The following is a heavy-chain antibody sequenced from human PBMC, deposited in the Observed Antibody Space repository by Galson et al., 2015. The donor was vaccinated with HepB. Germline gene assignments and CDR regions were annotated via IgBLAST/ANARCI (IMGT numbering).Heavy chain of an antibody. V-gene: IGHV3-21*01. D-gene: IGHD2-2*01. J-gene: IGHJ6*02. CDR1: GFTFSSYS. Sequence: SLRLSCAASGFTFSSYSMNWVRQAPGKGLEWVSSISSSSSYIYYADSVKGRFTIPRDNAKNSLYLQMNSLRAEDTAVYYCARVRIVVVPAARYYGMDVWGQGTTVTVSS. CDR3: ARVRIVVVPAARYYGMDV. CDR2: ISSSSSYI.